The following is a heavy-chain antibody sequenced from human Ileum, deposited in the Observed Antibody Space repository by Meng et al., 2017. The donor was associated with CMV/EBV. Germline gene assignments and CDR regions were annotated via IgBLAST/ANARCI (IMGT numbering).Heavy chain of an antibody. CDR2: IDWDDGK. J-gene: IGHJ6*02. Sequence: SGPTLVKPTETLTLTCTFSGFSLSTPGMRLSWIRQPAGKALEWLARIDWDDGKFYSTSLTTRLSISKDSSKNQVVLTMTNLDPVDTATYYCLRGMDVWGQGTTVTVSS. CDR3: LRGMDV. V-gene: IGHV2-70D*14. CDR1: GFSLSTPGMR.